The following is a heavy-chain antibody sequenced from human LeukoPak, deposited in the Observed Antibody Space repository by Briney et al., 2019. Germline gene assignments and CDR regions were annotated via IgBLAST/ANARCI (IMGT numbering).Heavy chain of an antibody. CDR1: GFTFSSYT. J-gene: IGHJ4*02. Sequence: GGSLRLSCAASGFTFSSYTMSWVRQAPGKGLAWVSAISGSGVTTYYADSVKGRFTISRDNSKNMLYLQMNSLRAEDTAVYYCAKLNGVDRNGYNSDYFDYWGQGTLVTVSS. V-gene: IGHV3-23*01. CDR3: AKLNGVDRNGYNSDYFDY. D-gene: IGHD5-24*01. CDR2: ISGSGVTT.